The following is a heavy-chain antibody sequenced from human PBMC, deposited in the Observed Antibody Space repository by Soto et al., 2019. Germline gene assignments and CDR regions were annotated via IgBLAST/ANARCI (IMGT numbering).Heavy chain of an antibody. CDR2: INPGNANT. Sequence: QVQLVQSGAEVKKPGASVKVSCKASGYTFTKYAMHWVRQAPGQRLEWMGWINPGNANTKYTQKFQGRLTITRDTSASTAYMELSSLRSEDTAVYYCASEGAAYNYAGLWGQGTLVTVSS. D-gene: IGHD5-12*01. V-gene: IGHV1-3*01. CDR1: GYTFTKYA. J-gene: IGHJ4*02. CDR3: ASEGAAYNYAGL.